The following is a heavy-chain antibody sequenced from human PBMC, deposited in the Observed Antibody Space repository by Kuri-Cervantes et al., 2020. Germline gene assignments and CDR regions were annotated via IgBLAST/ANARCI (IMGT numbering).Heavy chain of an antibody. CDR3: ARGVGDSSGWGY. Sequence: TLSLTCTVSGGSISSGSYYWSWIRQPAGKGLEWIGRIYTSGSTNYNPSLKSRVTMSVDTSKNQFSLKLSSVTAADTAVYYCARGVGDSSGWGYWGQGTLVTVSS. D-gene: IGHD3-22*01. CDR2: IYTSGST. CDR1: GGSISSGSYY. J-gene: IGHJ4*02. V-gene: IGHV4-61*02.